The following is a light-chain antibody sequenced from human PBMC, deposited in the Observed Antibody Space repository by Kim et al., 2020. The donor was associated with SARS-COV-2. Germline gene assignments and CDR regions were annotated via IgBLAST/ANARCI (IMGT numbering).Light chain of an antibody. J-gene: IGLJ2*01. CDR1: SLRSNY. CDR2: GKT. Sequence: VALVQTVRITCQGDSLRSNYSPWYQQQPGQAPIVVIYGKTNRPSGIPDRFSGSSSGNTASLTITGTQAGDEADYYCNSRDSNDNVVFGGGTQLTVL. CDR3: NSRDSNDNVV. V-gene: IGLV3-19*01.